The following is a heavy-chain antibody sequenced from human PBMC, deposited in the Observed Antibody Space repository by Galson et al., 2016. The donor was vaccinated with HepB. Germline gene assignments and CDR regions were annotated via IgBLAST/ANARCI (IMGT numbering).Heavy chain of an antibody. V-gene: IGHV3-53*01. Sequence: SGFTVSSHYMSWVRQPPGKGLEWVSAIYSGGDTYYVDSVKGRFTISRDNSENTLYPQMNNLRAEDTAVYYCASRSRGDFNLIDYWGQGTLVTVSS. CDR2: IYSGGDT. CDR1: GFTVSSHY. D-gene: IGHD2-21*02. J-gene: IGHJ4*02. CDR3: ASRSRGDFNLIDY.